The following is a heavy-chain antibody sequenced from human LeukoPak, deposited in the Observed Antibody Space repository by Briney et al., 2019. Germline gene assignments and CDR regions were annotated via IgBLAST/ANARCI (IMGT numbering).Heavy chain of an antibody. V-gene: IGHV1-18*01. CDR2: ISAHNGNT. Sequence: ASVKVSCKASGYTFTSNGISWVRQAPGQGLEWMGWISAHNGNTNYAQKFQGRVTMTRDTSTSTAYMELRSLRSDDTAVYYCARYYHDSSGYYKGAFDIWGQGTMVTVSS. D-gene: IGHD3-22*01. CDR1: GYTFTSNG. J-gene: IGHJ3*02. CDR3: ARYYHDSSGYYKGAFDI.